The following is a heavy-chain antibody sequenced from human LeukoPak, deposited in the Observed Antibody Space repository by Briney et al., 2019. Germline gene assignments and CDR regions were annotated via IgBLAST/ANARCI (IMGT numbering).Heavy chain of an antibody. D-gene: IGHD3-22*01. V-gene: IGHV1-18*01. CDR3: AREGDFSYYDSSGYYY. Sequence: ASVKVSCKASAYTFTSYGISWVRQPPGQGLEWMGLISTYNGNTNYAQKLQGRVSMTTDTSTSTAYMELRSLRSDDTAVYYCAREGDFSYYDSSGYYYWGQGTLVTVSS. CDR2: ISTYNGNT. J-gene: IGHJ4*02. CDR1: AYTFTSYG.